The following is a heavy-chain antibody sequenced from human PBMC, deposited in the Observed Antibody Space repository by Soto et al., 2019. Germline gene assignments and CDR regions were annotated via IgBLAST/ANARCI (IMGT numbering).Heavy chain of an antibody. CDR3: ARGWAATDAFDI. CDR1: GYTFTSYD. J-gene: IGHJ3*02. Sequence: ASVKVSCKASGYTFTSYDINWVRQATGQGLEWMGWMNHNSGNTGYAQKFQGRVTMTRNTSLSTAYMELSSLRSEDTAVYYCARGWAATDAFDIWGQGTMVTVSS. D-gene: IGHD6-13*01. V-gene: IGHV1-8*01. CDR2: MNHNSGNT.